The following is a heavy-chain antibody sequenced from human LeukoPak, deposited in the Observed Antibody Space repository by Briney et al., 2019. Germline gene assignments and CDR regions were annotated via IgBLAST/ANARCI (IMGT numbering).Heavy chain of an antibody. D-gene: IGHD1-1*01. Sequence: SETLSLTCSVSGGSITTHYWSWIRQPPGKGLEWLGYMYYSGGDTRYNPSLKSRVTMSIDTSKKQFSLMLSSVTAADTAMYYCARTALALTTGAFDLWGQGTMVIVSS. J-gene: IGHJ3*01. CDR3: ARTALALTTGAFDL. V-gene: IGHV4-59*11. CDR1: GGSITTHY. CDR2: MYYSGGDT.